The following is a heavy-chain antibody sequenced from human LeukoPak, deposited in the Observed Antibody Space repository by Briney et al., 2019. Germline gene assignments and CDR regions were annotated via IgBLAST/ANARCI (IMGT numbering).Heavy chain of an antibody. CDR1: GYTFTSYD. J-gene: IGHJ5*02. CDR3: AGDRAAVAVHLNWFDP. Sequence: ASVKVSCKASGYTFTSYDINWVRQATGQGLEWMGWMNPNSGNTGYAQKFQGRVTITRNTSISTAYMELSSLRSEDTAVYYCAGDRAAVAVHLNWFDPWGQGTLVTVSS. CDR2: MNPNSGNT. D-gene: IGHD6-19*01. V-gene: IGHV1-8*03.